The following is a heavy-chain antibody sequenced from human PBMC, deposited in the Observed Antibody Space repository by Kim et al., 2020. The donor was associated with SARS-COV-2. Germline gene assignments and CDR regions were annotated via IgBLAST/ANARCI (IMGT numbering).Heavy chain of an antibody. J-gene: IGHJ4*02. CDR1: GFTFSSYA. CDR2: ISYDGSNK. D-gene: IGHD3-22*01. CDR3: RSYYYDSSGYYFGY. V-gene: IGHV3-30*04. Sequence: GGSLRLSCAASGFTFSSYAMHWVRQAPGKGLEWVAVISYDGSNKYYADSVKGRFTISRDNSKNTLYLQMNSLRAEDTAVYYCRSYYYDSSGYYFGYWGQGTLVTVSS.